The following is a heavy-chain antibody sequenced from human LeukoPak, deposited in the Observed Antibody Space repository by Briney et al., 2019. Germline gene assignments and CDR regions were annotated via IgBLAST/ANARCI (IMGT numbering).Heavy chain of an antibody. CDR3: ARMQVTYDYDSRGPTYFDY. CDR2: IYPDDSDT. Sequence: GESLKISCKGSGYSFPTYWIGWVRQMPGKGLEWMGIIYPDDSDTRYSPSFQGQVTISADKSISTAYLQWSSLKASDTAMYFCARMQVTYDYDSRGPTYFDYWGQGTLVTAAS. D-gene: IGHD3-22*01. CDR1: GYSFPTYW. V-gene: IGHV5-51*01. J-gene: IGHJ4*02.